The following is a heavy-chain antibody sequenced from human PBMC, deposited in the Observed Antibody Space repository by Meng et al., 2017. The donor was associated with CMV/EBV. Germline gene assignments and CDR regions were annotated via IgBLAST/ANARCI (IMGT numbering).Heavy chain of an antibody. V-gene: IGHV3-74*01. Sequence: GESLKISCAVSGTNLNTYWMHWVRQVPGKGLVWLSRIYSDGITTRYADSVKGRFTISRDNTKNTLYLQMNSLRAEDTAVYYCAGGRDTAMPLYYFDYWGQGTLVTVSS. CDR3: AGGRDTAMPLYYFDY. D-gene: IGHD5-18*01. CDR1: GTNLNTYW. CDR2: IYSDGITT. J-gene: IGHJ4*02.